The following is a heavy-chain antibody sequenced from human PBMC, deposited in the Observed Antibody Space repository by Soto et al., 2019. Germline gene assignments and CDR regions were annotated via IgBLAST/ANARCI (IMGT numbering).Heavy chain of an antibody. J-gene: IGHJ6*02. CDR1: GGTFSSYA. CDR3: ARRAKDIHGDYLNPIYYYGMDV. CDR2: IIPIFGTA. Sequence: QVQLVQSGAEVKKPGSSVKVSCKASGGTFSSYAISWVRQAPGQGLEWMGGIIPIFGTANYAQKFQGRVTITADESTSTAYMEPSSLRSEDTAVYYCARRAKDIHGDYLNPIYYYGMDVWGQGTTVTVSS. D-gene: IGHD4-17*01. V-gene: IGHV1-69*01.